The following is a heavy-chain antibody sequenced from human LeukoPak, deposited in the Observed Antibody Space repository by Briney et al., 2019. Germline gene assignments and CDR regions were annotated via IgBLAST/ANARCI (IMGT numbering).Heavy chain of an antibody. D-gene: IGHD7-27*01. CDR2: ISYDGSNK. J-gene: IGHJ4*02. V-gene: IGHV3-30-3*01. CDR3: ARLTAYYFDY. Sequence: GGSLRLSCAASGFTFSSYAMHWVRQAPGKGLEWVAVISYDGSNKYYADSVKGRFTISRDNSKNTLYLQMNSLRAEDTAVYYCARLTAYYFDYWGQGTLVPVSS. CDR1: GFTFSSYA.